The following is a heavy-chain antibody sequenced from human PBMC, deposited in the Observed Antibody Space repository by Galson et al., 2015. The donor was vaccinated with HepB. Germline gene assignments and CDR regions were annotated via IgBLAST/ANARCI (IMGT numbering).Heavy chain of an antibody. CDR2: IYTSGST. CDR1: GFTVSSNY. D-gene: IGHD3-10*01. CDR3: ARGPPLWMVRGVKAAFDY. V-gene: IGHV3-66*01. J-gene: IGHJ4*01. Sequence: SLRLSCAASGFTVSSNYMNWVRQAPGKGLKWVSVIYTSGSTYYADSVKGRFTISRDNSKNTLYLQMNSLRAEDTAVYYCARGPPLWMVRGVKAAFDYWGQGTVVTVSS.